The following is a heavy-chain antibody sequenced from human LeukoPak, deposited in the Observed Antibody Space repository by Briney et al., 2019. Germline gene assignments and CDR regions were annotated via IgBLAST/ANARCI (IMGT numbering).Heavy chain of an antibody. J-gene: IGHJ4*02. Sequence: PGGSLRLSCEASGFIFSSYWMSWVRQAPGKGLEWVSVIYSGGSTYYADSVKGRFTISRDNSKNTLYLQMNSLRAEDTAVYYCAKGNGNYYDSSGYYYSFDYWGQGTLVTVSS. V-gene: IGHV3-23*03. CDR1: GFIFSSYW. CDR3: AKGNGNYYDSSGYYYSFDY. CDR2: IYSGGST. D-gene: IGHD3-22*01.